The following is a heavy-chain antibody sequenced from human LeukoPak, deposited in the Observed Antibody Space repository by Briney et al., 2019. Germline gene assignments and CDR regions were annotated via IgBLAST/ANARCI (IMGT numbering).Heavy chain of an antibody. D-gene: IGHD3-3*01. Sequence: GSLRLSCAASGFTFSNAWMSWVRQPPGKGLEWIGEVNHSGSTNYNPSLKSRVTISVDTSKNQFSLKLSSVTAADTAVYYCARRQYYDFWSAVFTRDDRFDYWGQGTLVTVSS. J-gene: IGHJ4*02. CDR2: VNHSGST. CDR3: ARRQYYDFWSAVFTRDDRFDY. V-gene: IGHV4-34*01. CDR1: GFTFSNAW.